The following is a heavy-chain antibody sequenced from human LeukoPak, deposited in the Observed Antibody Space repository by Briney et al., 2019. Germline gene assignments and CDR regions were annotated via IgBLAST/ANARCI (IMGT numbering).Heavy chain of an antibody. CDR1: GFTFRAYW. CDR3: AGGRPDPH. CDR2: VNQDGSEI. Sequence: GGSLRPSCGASGFTFRAYWMSWVRQAPGKGLEWVGNVNQDGSEIYYVDSVKGRFTISRDYAKNSLYLQMYSLRVEDTAVYYCAGGRPDPHWGQGTLVTVSS. J-gene: IGHJ4*02. V-gene: IGHV3-7*03.